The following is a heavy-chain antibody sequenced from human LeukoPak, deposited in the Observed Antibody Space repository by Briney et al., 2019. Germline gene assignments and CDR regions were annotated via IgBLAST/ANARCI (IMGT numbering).Heavy chain of an antibody. CDR3: AREMTIFGVAHGMDV. CDR1: GFTFSSYC. D-gene: IGHD3-3*01. Sequence: GQSLRLSCAAAGFTFSSYCMSWVRQAPGKGLEWVSNIKQDVSEKYYVDSVKGRFTISRDNAKNSLYLQMNSLRAEDTAVYYCAREMTIFGVAHGMDVWGQGTTVTVSS. V-gene: IGHV3-7*01. CDR2: IKQDVSEK. J-gene: IGHJ6*02.